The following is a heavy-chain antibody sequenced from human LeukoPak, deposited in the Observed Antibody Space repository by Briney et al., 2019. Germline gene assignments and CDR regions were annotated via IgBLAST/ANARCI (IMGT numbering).Heavy chain of an antibody. V-gene: IGHV3-53*01. Sequence: GGSLRLSCAASGFTVSSNYMSWVRQAPGKGLEWVSVIYSGGSTYYADSVKGRFTISRENAKNSLYLQMNSLRAGDTAVYYCARGDLSGLIDYWGQGTLVTVSS. J-gene: IGHJ4*02. CDR2: IYSGGST. CDR3: ARGDLSGLIDY. D-gene: IGHD3-16*02. CDR1: GFTVSSNY.